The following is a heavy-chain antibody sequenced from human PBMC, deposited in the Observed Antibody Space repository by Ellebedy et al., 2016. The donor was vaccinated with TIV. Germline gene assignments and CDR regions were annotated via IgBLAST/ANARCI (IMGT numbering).Heavy chain of an antibody. CDR1: GFIFNNYG. J-gene: IGHJ4*02. CDR2: INSDGSRS. Sequence: PGGSLRLSCAASGFIFNNYGMHWVRQAPGKGLVWVSRINSDGSRSTYADSVKGRFTISRDSAKNTLYVQMNSLRAEDTAVYYCARDGIVGGPTEYYFDSWGQGTLVTVSS. D-gene: IGHD1-26*01. CDR3: ARDGIVGGPTEYYFDS. V-gene: IGHV3-74*01.